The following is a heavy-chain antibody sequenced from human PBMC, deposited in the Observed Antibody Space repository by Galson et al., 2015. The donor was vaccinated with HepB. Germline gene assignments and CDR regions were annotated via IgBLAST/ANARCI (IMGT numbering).Heavy chain of an antibody. Sequence: SLRLSCAASGFTFSSYGMHWVRQAPGKGLEWVAVISYDGSNKYYADSVKGRFTISRDNSKNTLYLQMNSLRAEDTAVYYCARGYSGRSFDSWAREPWSPSPQ. CDR1: GFTFSSYG. V-gene: IGHV3-30*03. D-gene: IGHD1-26*01. CDR2: ISYDGSNK. J-gene: IGHJ4*02. CDR3: ARGYSGRSFDS.